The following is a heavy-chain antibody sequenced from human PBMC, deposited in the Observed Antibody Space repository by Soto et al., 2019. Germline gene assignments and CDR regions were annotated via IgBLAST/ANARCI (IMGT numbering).Heavy chain of an antibody. CDR3: ARDNGYNWLDP. V-gene: IGHV3-7*01. D-gene: IGHD2-8*01. CDR2: IQEDGSTI. J-gene: IGHJ5*02. CDR1: GFTFSAYW. Sequence: EEQLVESGGGLVQPGGSLRLSCVASGFTFSAYWMTWVRQAPGKGLEWVANIQEDGSTINYVDSVEGRFTISRDNAKNSLDLQMNSLRVEDTAVYYCARDNGYNWLDPWGQGTLVTVSS.